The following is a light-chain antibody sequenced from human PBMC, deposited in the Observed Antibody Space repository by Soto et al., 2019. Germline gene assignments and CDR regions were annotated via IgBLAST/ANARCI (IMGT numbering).Light chain of an antibody. J-gene: IGKJ4*01. CDR1: QSVSSSY. Sequence: IVLTQYPGTLSLSPGERATLSCRASQSVSSSYLARYQQNPGQAPSLLIYGASSRATGIPDRSSGRWSGTVFTLTISRLEPEDFAVYYCQQYSSSRTFGGGTKVEIK. CDR2: GAS. V-gene: IGKV3-20*01. CDR3: QQYSSSRT.